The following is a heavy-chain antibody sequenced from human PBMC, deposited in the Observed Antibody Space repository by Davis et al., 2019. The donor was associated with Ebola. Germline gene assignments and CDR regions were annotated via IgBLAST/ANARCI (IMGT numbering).Heavy chain of an antibody. J-gene: IGHJ4*02. CDR3: ARMYHWNGPSDY. CDR1: GGSINSADYY. Sequence: SETLSLTCTVSGGSINSADYYWSWIRQHPGKGLEWIGYIYYSGTTYYSPSLKSRVTISVDTSKNQFSLKVYSVTAADTAVYYCARMYHWNGPSDYWGQGTLVTVSS. D-gene: IGHD1-20*01. CDR2: IYYSGTT. V-gene: IGHV4-31*03.